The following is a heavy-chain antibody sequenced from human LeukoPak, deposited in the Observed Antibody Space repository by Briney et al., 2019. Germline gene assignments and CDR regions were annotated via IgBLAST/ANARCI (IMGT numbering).Heavy chain of an antibody. CDR2: IYYSGST. CDR3: GREKDILTGYLDY. CDR1: GGSISSRSYY. J-gene: IGHJ4*02. V-gene: IGHV4-39*07. D-gene: IGHD3-9*01. Sequence: SETLSLTCTVSGGSISSRSYYWGLICQSPGKGLELIGSIYYSGSTYYNPSLKSRVTISVDTSKNQFSLKLSSVTAADTAVYYCGREKDILTGYLDYWGQGTLVTVSS.